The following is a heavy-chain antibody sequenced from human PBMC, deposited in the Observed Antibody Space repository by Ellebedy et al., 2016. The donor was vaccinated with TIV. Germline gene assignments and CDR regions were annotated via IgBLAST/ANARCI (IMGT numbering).Heavy chain of an antibody. Sequence: ASVKVSCKASGYTFSSYTVHWVRQAPGQRLEWIGWIVVGSGNTNYAQKFQERVTITRDLSTSTAYMELSSLRSEDTAVYYCAAGYSSSWYVEDWGQGILVTVSS. V-gene: IGHV1-58*01. CDR1: GYTFSSYT. CDR3: AAGYSSSWYVED. CDR2: IVVGSGNT. J-gene: IGHJ4*02. D-gene: IGHD6-13*01.